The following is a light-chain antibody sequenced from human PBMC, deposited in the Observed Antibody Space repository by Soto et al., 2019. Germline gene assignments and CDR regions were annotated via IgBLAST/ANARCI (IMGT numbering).Light chain of an antibody. V-gene: IGLV4-69*01. Sequence: QLVLTQSPSASASLGASVKLTCTLSNGHSSYAIAWHQQQPEKGPRYLMKLNSDGSHSKGDGIPDRFSGSSSGAERYLTTSSLQSEDEADYYCQTWGTGIVVFGGGTKLTVL. CDR3: QTWGTGIVV. J-gene: IGLJ2*01. CDR2: LNSDGSH. CDR1: NGHSSYA.